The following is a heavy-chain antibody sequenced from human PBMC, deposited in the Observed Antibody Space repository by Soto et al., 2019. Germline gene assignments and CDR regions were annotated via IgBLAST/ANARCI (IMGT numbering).Heavy chain of an antibody. Sequence: QITLKESGPSLVKPTQTLTLTCTFSGFSLNTSGVGVGWIRQPPGKAVEWLALIYWDDDKDYSPPLKSRLTLNKDAAKNQVVLTMTSMDPADTATYYSAHRMNGGNRFDYRGQGTLVTVSS. V-gene: IGHV2-5*02. CDR1: GFSLNTSGVG. J-gene: IGHJ4*02. CDR3: AHRMNGGNRFDY. D-gene: IGHD2-15*01. CDR2: IYWDDDK.